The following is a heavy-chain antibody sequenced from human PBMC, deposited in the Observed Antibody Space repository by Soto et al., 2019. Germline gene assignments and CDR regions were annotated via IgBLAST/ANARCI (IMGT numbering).Heavy chain of an antibody. D-gene: IGHD6-25*01. V-gene: IGHV3-23*01. CDR3: AKFFVETGGSSGWPWSFHF. CDR1: GFTFSSYA. CDR2: IRGTGGTT. Sequence: EVQLLESGGGLVQPGGSLRLSCAASGFTFSSYAMSWVRQAPGKGLEWVSAIRGTGGTTYYADSVKGRFTSSRDNSRNTPHLQINRLRAEDTAIYYCAKFFVETGGSSGWPWSFHFWGQGTLVTVSS. J-gene: IGHJ4*02.